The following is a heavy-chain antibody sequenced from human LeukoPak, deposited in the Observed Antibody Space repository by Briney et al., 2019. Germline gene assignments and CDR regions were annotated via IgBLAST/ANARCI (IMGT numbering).Heavy chain of an antibody. Sequence: ASVKVSCKAAGYTFTSYDINWLRQATGQGLEWMGWMKPNSGNTGYAQKFQGRVTMTRNTAISTAYMELRSLRSEDTAVCYCARDVSRVRDSRDWFDPWGQGTLVTVSS. CDR2: MKPNSGNT. J-gene: IGHJ5*02. V-gene: IGHV1-8*01. D-gene: IGHD3-10*01. CDR1: GYTFTSYD. CDR3: ARDVSRVRDSRDWFDP.